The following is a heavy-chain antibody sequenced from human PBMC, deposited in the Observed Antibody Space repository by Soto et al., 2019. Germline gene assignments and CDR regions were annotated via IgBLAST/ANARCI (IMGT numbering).Heavy chain of an antibody. D-gene: IGHD5-12*01. Sequence: QVQLVESGGGVVQPGRSLRLSCAASGFTFSSYGMHWVRQAPGKGLEWVAVIWYDGSNKYYADSVKGRFTISRDNSKNTLYLQMNSLRAEDTAVYYCARDQEYSGYDIDYWGQGTLVTVSS. CDR1: GFTFSSYG. CDR3: ARDQEYSGYDIDY. CDR2: IWYDGSNK. J-gene: IGHJ4*02. V-gene: IGHV3-33*01.